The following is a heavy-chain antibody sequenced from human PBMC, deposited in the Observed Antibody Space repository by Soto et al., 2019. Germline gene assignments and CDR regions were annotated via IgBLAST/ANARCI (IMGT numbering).Heavy chain of an antibody. CDR2: ISYDGSNK. Sequence: PGGSLRLSCAVSGFTFSSYAMHWVRQAPGKGLEWVAVISYDGSNKYYADSVKGRFTISRDNSKNTLYLQMNSLRAEDTAVYYCARDRARFHFWSGYYDFDYWGQGTLVTVSS. CDR3: ARDRARFHFWSGYYDFDY. V-gene: IGHV3-30-3*01. CDR1: GFTFSSYA. J-gene: IGHJ4*02. D-gene: IGHD3-3*02.